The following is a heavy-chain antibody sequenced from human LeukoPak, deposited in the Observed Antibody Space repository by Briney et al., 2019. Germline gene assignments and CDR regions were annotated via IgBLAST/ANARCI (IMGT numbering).Heavy chain of an antibody. V-gene: IGHV4-34*01. D-gene: IGHD3-3*01. CDR2: INHSGST. CDR1: GGSFSGYS. Sequence: SEALSLTCAVYGGSFSGYSWSWIRQPPGKGLEWIGAINHSGSTNYNPSLKSRVTISVDTSKNQFSLKLSTVTAADTAVYYCARGASFWSGYYTGLFDYWGQGTLVTVSS. J-gene: IGHJ4*02. CDR3: ARGASFWSGYYTGLFDY.